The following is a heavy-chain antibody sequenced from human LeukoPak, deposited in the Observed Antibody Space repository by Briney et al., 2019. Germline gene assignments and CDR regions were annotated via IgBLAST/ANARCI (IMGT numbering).Heavy chain of an antibody. D-gene: IGHD5-24*01. Sequence: GGSLRLSCAASGFTFSSYGMHWVRQAPGKGLEWVAVISYDGSNKYYADSVKGRFTISRDNSKNTLYLQMNSLRAEDTAVYYCAKEMAYRGPDAFDIWGQGTMVTVSS. CDR3: AKEMAYRGPDAFDI. CDR1: GFTFSSYG. J-gene: IGHJ3*02. V-gene: IGHV3-30*18. CDR2: ISYDGSNK.